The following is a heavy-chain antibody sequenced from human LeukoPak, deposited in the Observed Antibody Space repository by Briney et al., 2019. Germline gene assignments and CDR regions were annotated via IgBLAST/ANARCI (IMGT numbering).Heavy chain of an antibody. CDR3: ARDLSSSWYFGFPTTYFQH. CDR2: ISYDGSNK. V-gene: IGHV3-30-3*01. CDR1: GFTFSSYA. D-gene: IGHD6-13*01. Sequence: GGSLRLSCAASGFTFSSYAMHWVRQAPGKGLEWVAVISYDGSNKYYADSVKGRFTISRDNSKNTLYLQMNSLRAEDTAVYYCARDLSSSWYFGFPTTYFQHWGQGTLVTVSS. J-gene: IGHJ1*01.